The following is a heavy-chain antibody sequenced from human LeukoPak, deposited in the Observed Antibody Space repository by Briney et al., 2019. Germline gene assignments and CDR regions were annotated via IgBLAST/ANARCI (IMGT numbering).Heavy chain of an antibody. J-gene: IGHJ3*02. D-gene: IGHD3-22*01. Sequence: RGSLRLSCAASGFTFSSYEMNWVRQAPGKGLEWVSYISSSGSTIYYADSVKGRFTISRDNAKNSLYLQMNSLRAEDTAVYYCARDYYYDSSGSAAFDIWGQGTMVTVSS. CDR1: GFTFSSYE. CDR3: ARDYYYDSSGSAAFDI. V-gene: IGHV3-48*03. CDR2: ISSSGSTI.